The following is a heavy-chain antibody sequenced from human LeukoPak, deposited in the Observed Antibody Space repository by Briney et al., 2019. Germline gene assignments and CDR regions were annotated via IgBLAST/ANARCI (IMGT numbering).Heavy chain of an antibody. CDR1: GYTFTGYG. V-gene: IGHV1-18*01. CDR2: ISAYNGNT. J-gene: IGHJ4*02. D-gene: IGHD5-18*01. CDR3: ALYSYGYSPFDY. Sequence: ASVKVSCKASGYTFTGYGISWVRQAPGQGLEWMGWISAYNGNTNYAQKLQGRVTMTTDTSTSTAYMELRSLRSDDTAVYYCALYSYGYSPFDYWGQGTLVTVSS.